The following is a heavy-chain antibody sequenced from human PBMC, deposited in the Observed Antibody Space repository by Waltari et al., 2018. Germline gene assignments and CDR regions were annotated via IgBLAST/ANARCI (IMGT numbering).Heavy chain of an antibody. V-gene: IGHV4-59*12. J-gene: IGHJ4*02. Sequence: QVQLQESGPGLVKPSETLSLTCTVSGGSISSYYWSWIRQPPGKGLEWIGYINYSGSTNYNPSLKSLVTISVDTSKNQFSLKLSSVTAADTAVYYCARVNVVYAAFDYWGQGTLVTVSS. CDR2: INYSGST. D-gene: IGHD2-8*02. CDR3: ARVNVVYAAFDY. CDR1: GGSISSYY.